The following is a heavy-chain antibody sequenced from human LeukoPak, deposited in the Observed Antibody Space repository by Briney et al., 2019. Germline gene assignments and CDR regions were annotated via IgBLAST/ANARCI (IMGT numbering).Heavy chain of an antibody. D-gene: IGHD2-15*01. J-gene: IGHJ4*02. CDR1: GLTFSSYG. CDR3: AKGGCSGGSCYNDFDY. Sequence: SGRSLRLSCAASGLTFSSYGMHWVRHAPGKWLEWVAVIWYDGSNKYYADSVKGRFTISRDNSKNTLYLQMNSLRAEDTAVYYCAKGGCSGGSCYNDFDYWGQGTLVTVSS. CDR2: IWYDGSNK. V-gene: IGHV3-33*06.